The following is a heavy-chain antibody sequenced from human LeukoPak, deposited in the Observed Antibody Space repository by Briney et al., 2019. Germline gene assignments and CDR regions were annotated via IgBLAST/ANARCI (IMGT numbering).Heavy chain of an antibody. CDR3: AREAIEVDV. D-gene: IGHD3-22*01. CDR1: GGSISSHY. V-gene: IGHV4-59*11. J-gene: IGHJ6*04. CDR2: IYYNGST. Sequence: SETLSLSCTVSGGSISSHYWSWIRQPPGKGLEWIGYIYYNGSTNYNPSLKSRVTISVDTSKNQFSLKLSSVTAADTAVYYCAREAIEVDVWGKGTTVTVSS.